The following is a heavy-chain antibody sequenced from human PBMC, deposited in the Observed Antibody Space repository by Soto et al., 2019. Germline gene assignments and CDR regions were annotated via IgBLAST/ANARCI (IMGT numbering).Heavy chain of an antibody. CDR2: IWYDGSNK. CDR1: GFTFSSYG. J-gene: IGHJ4*02. V-gene: IGHV3-33*01. CDR3: ARGIGGYSYGVDY. D-gene: IGHD5-18*01. Sequence: QVQLVESGGGVVQPGRSLRLSCAASGFTFSSYGMHWVRQAPGKGLEWVAVIWYDGSNKYYADSVKGRFTISRDNSKNTLYLQMTSLRAEDTAVYYCARGIGGYSYGVDYWGQGTLVTVSS.